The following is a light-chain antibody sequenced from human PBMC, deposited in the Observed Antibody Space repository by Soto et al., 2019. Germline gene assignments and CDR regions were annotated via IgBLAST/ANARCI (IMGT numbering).Light chain of an antibody. CDR2: GAS. CDR3: QHYDSLPIT. Sequence: EIVLTQSPGTLSLSPGERATLSCRASQSFSSSFLAWYQRKPGQAPRLLIYGASSRTTGIPDGFSGSGSGTDFTLTISRLEPEDFAVFYCQHYDSLPITFGQGTRLEIK. J-gene: IGKJ5*01. V-gene: IGKV3-20*01. CDR1: QSFSSSF.